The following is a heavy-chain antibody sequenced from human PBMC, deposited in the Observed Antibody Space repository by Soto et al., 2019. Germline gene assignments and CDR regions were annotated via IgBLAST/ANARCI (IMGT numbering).Heavy chain of an antibody. V-gene: IGHV4-31*03. CDR2: IYFTGNT. Sequence: QLRLQESGPGLVKPSQTLSLTCTVSGGSIGSGAYYWSWIRQHPGKGLEWIGYIYFTGNTYYNPTLQSRVSISIDTSKNQLSLRPSSVTAADRAVYSCARDLNHGSFDYWGQGILVTVSS. CDR3: ARDLNHGSFDY. CDR1: GGSIGSGAYY. J-gene: IGHJ4*02.